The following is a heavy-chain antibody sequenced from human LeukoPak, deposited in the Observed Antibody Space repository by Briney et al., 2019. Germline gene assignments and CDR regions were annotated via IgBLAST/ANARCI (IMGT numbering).Heavy chain of an antibody. CDR2: ISAYNGNT. J-gene: IGHJ6*02. D-gene: IGHD3-16*01. CDR1: GYTFTSYG. CDR3: ARDGGSMDV. Sequence: ASVKVSCKASGYTFTSYGISWVRQTPGQGLEWMGWISAYNGNTNYAQKFQGRVTITRDTSASTAYMELSSLRSEDTAVYYCARDGGSMDVWGQGTTVTVSS. V-gene: IGHV1-18*01.